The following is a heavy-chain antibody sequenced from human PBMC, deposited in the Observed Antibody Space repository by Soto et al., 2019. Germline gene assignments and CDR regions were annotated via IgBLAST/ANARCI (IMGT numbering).Heavy chain of an antibody. D-gene: IGHD3-22*01. Sequence: LSLSCAASGFTFSSYAMSWVRQAPGKGLEWVSAISGSGGSTYYADSVKGRFTISRDNSKNTLYLQMNSLRAEDTAVYYCAKDPNYDSSGYRTWGQGTLVTVSS. V-gene: IGHV3-23*01. CDR1: GFTFSSYA. J-gene: IGHJ5*02. CDR3: AKDPNYDSSGYRT. CDR2: ISGSGGST.